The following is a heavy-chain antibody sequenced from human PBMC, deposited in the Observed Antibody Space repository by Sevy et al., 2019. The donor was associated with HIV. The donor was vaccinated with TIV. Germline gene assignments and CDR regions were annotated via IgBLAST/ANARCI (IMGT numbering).Heavy chain of an antibody. CDR3: TTGLRFLEWLSQNYYYGMDV. CDR1: GFTFSNAW. J-gene: IGHJ6*02. Sequence: GGSLRLSCAASGFTFSNAWMSWVRQAPGKGLEWVGRIKSKTDGGTKAHAAPVKGRFTISRDDSKDTMYLQMNSLKTEDTAVDYCTTGLRFLEWLSQNYYYGMDVWGQGTTVTVSS. CDR2: IKSKTDGGTK. D-gene: IGHD3-3*01. V-gene: IGHV3-15*01.